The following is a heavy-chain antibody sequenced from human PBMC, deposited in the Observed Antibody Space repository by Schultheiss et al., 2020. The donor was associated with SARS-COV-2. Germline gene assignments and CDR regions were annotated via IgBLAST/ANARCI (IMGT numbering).Heavy chain of an antibody. Sequence: SETLSLTCTVSGGSISSGGYYWSWIRQHPGKGLEWIGSIYYSGSTYYNPSLKSRVTISVDTSKNQFSLKLSSVTAADTAVYYCARDSGAKFYGMDVWGQGTTVTVSS. CDR1: GGSISSGGYY. CDR3: ARDSGAKFYGMDV. D-gene: IGHD1-26*01. V-gene: IGHV4-39*07. CDR2: IYYSGST. J-gene: IGHJ6*02.